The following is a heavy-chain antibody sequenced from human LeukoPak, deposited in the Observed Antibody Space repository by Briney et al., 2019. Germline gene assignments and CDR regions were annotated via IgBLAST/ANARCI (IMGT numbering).Heavy chain of an antibody. D-gene: IGHD5-24*01. V-gene: IGHV1-69*06. J-gene: IGHJ4*02. CDR3: ARDQGWLQSPFDY. CDR1: GGTFSSYA. CDR2: IIPIFGTT. Sequence: GASVKVSCKASGGTFSSYAISWVRQAPGQGLEWMGGIIPIFGTTNYAQKFQDRVTITADKSTSTAYMELSSLRSEDTAVYYCARDQGWLQSPFDYWGQGTLVTVSS.